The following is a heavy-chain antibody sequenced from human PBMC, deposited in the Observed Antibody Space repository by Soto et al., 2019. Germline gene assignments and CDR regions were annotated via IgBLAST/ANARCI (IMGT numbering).Heavy chain of an antibody. CDR2: IWYDGSNK. V-gene: IGHV3-33*01. CDR3: ARWGPYDILTGYYYYYYMDV. J-gene: IGHJ6*03. D-gene: IGHD3-9*01. Sequence: PGGSLRLSCAASGFTFSSYGMHWVRQAPGKGLEWVAVIWYDGSNKYYADSVKGRFTISRDNSKNTLYLQMNSLRAEDTAVYYCARWGPYDILTGYYYYYYMDVWGKGTTVTVSS. CDR1: GFTFSSYG.